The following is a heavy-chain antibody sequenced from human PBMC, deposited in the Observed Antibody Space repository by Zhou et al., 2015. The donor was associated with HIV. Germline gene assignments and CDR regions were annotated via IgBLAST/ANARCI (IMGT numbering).Heavy chain of an antibody. CDR3: VRGIRNELFSDY. CDR2: MNPISGNT. Sequence: QVQLLQSGAEVKKPGASVKVSCKPSGYIFTNYDITWVRQATGQGLEWMGWMNPISGNTGITPKFRGRITMTGDTSINSAYMELSSLTPDDTAVYYCVRGIRNELFSDYWGQGTLVTVSS. D-gene: IGHD1-1*01. V-gene: IGHV1-8*01. CDR1: GYIFTNYD. J-gene: IGHJ4*02.